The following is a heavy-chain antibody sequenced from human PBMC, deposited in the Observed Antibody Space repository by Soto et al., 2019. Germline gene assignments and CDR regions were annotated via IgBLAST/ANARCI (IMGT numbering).Heavy chain of an antibody. D-gene: IGHD2-8*01. Sequence: QGQLVQSGAEVKKPGASVKVSCKASGYTFTRYGISCVRQAPGQGLEWMGWISGYNGDTKYAQKFQGRGTMTVDTSTTTAYMELRSLTSDDRAVYYCAKNGQPPYYYYGMDVWGQGTTVTVSS. V-gene: IGHV1-18*01. CDR2: ISGYNGDT. CDR1: GYTFTRYG. J-gene: IGHJ6*02. CDR3: AKNGQPPYYYYGMDV.